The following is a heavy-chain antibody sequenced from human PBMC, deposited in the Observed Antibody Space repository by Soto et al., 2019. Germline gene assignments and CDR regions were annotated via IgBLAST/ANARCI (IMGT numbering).Heavy chain of an antibody. CDR2: IDPSDSYT. Sequence: GESVKISCXGSGYSFTSYWISWVRQMPGKGLEWMGRIDPSDSYTNYSPSFQGHVTISADKSISTAYLQWSSLKASDTAMYYCARRDYSNPSYGMDVWGQGTTVTVSS. CDR3: ARRDYSNPSYGMDV. D-gene: IGHD4-4*01. J-gene: IGHJ6*02. V-gene: IGHV5-10-1*01. CDR1: GYSFTSYW.